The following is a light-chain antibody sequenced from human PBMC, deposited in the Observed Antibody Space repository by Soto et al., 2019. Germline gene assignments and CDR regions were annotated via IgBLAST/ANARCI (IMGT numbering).Light chain of an antibody. J-gene: IGKJ3*01. CDR3: HQFGSSPLDT. CDR1: QTISSSF. V-gene: IGKV3-20*01. Sequence: EIVLTQSPGTLSLSPGERATLSCRASQTISSSFLAWYQQKPGQAPRLLIYRASRRAPGIPDRFSGSGCWAEFTLTISRLEPDDFSVYYCHQFGSSPLDTFGPGTKVEIK. CDR2: RAS.